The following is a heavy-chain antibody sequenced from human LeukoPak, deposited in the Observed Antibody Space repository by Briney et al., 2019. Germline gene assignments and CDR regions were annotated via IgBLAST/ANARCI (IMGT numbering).Heavy chain of an antibody. V-gene: IGHV3-30-3*01. J-gene: IGHJ5*02. D-gene: IGHD6-6*01. CDR3: AREGEYSSSYDH. CDR2: ISYDGSNK. Sequence: PGRSLRLSCAASGFTFSSYAMHWVRQAPGKGLEWVAVISYDGSNKYYADSVKGRFTISRDNSKNTLYLQMNSLRAEDAAVYYCAREGEYSSSYDHWGQGTLVTVSS. CDR1: GFTFSSYA.